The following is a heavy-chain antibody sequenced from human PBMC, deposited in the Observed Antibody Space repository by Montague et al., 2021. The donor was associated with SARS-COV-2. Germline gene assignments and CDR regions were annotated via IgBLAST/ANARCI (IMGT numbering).Heavy chain of an antibody. D-gene: IGHD1-1*01. CDR1: GGSITVSRYD. J-gene: IGHJ3*02. CDR2: VHYTGTT. CDR3: ARHRANAGSFDI. Sequence: SETLSLTCTVSGGSITVSRYDWGWIRQPPGKGLEWIGSVHYTGTTSYNESTKGRLTISVDTSENQFSLRMTSVTASDTAVYYCARHRANAGSFDIWGHGTLVTVSS. V-gene: IGHV4-39*01.